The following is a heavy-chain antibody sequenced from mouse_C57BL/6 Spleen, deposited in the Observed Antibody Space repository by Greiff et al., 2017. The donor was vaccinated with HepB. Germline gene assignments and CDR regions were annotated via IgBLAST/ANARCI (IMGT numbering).Heavy chain of an antibody. D-gene: IGHD1-1*01. CDR1: GFTFSSYG. CDR3: ARTLLLLSFDY. Sequence: EVKLVESGGDLVKPGGSLKLSCAASGFTFSSYGMSWVRQTPDKRLEWVATISSGGSYTYYPDSVKGRFTISRDNAKNTLYLQMSSLKSEDTAMYYCARTLLLLSFDYWGKGTTLTVSS. CDR2: ISSGGSYT. V-gene: IGHV5-6*01. J-gene: IGHJ2*01.